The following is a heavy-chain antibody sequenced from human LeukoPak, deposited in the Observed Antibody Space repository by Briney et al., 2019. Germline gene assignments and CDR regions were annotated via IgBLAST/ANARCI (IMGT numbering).Heavy chain of an antibody. CDR3: ARADYDSSAYYYNFDY. CDR1: GGSISGYY. CDR2: IYYRGST. Sequence: SETLSLTCTVSGGSISGYYWSWIRQPPGKGLERIGYIYYRGSTNYNPSLKSRVTISVDTSKNQFSLKLSSVTAADTAVYYCARADYDSSAYYYNFDYWGQGTLVTVSS. D-gene: IGHD3-22*01. J-gene: IGHJ4*02. V-gene: IGHV4-59*01.